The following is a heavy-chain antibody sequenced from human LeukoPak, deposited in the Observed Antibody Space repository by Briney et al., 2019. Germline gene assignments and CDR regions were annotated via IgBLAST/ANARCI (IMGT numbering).Heavy chain of an antibody. Sequence: GASVKVSCKASGYTFTRYYLHWVRQAPGQGLEWMGTINPSGGSISYAQKFQGRVTLTRDTSTTTIYMELYSLRSEDTAVYYCARSLGDTAEWWGQGTLVTVSS. J-gene: IGHJ4*02. CDR1: GYTFTRYY. CDR3: ARSLGDTAEW. CDR2: INPSGGSI. D-gene: IGHD5-18*01. V-gene: IGHV1-46*01.